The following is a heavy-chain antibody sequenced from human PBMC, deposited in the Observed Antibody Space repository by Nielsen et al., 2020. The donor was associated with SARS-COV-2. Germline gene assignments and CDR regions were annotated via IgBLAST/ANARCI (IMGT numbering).Heavy chain of an antibody. V-gene: IGHV1-69*01. CDR3: ARTTLTTGDYYYYYYMDV. D-gene: IGHD4-11*01. Sequence: WVRQAPGQGLEWMGGIIPIFGTANYAQKFQGRVTITADESTSTAYMELSGLRSEDTAVYYCARTTLTTGDYYYYYYMDVWGKGTTVTVSS. CDR2: IIPIFGTA. J-gene: IGHJ6*03.